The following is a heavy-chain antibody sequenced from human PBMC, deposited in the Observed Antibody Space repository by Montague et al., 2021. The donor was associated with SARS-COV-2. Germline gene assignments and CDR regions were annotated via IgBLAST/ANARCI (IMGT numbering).Heavy chain of an antibody. CDR3: ATMATDLYYNGMDV. V-gene: IGHV3-48*03. CDR2: ISSSGSTI. CDR1: GFTFSSYE. Sequence: RSLSLAASGFTFSSYEMNWVRQAPGKGLKWVSYISSSGSTISYADSVKGRFTISRDNAKDSLYLQMNSLRAEDTAVYYCATMATDLYYNGMDVWGQGTTVTVSS. J-gene: IGHJ6*02. D-gene: IGHD5-24*01.